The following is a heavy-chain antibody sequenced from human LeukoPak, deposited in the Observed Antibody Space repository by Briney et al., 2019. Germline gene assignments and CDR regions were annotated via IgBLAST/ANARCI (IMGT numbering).Heavy chain of an antibody. CDR2: ISDSSTYI. CDR3: ARVRDSYGYYYYMDV. V-gene: IGHV3-21*01. CDR1: GFTFSSYS. J-gene: IGHJ6*03. Sequence: GGSLTLSCAASGFTFSSYSMIWVRQSPGKGLEWVSSISDSSTYIYYADSAKGRFTISRDNPKNSLYLQMNSLRAEDSAVYYCARVRDSYGYYYYMDVWGKGTTVTVSS. D-gene: IGHD5-18*01.